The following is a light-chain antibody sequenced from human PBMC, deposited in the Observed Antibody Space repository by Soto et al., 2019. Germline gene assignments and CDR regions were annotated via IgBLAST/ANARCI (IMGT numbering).Light chain of an antibody. CDR3: QQRSNWPPEIT. CDR1: QSVSGSF. J-gene: IGKJ5*01. V-gene: IGKV3-11*01. Sequence: EIVLTQSPGTLSLSPGERATLSCRASQSVSGSFLAWYQQKPGQAPRLLIYDASNRATGIPARFSGSGSGTDFTLTISSLEPEDFAVYYCQQRSNWPPEITFGQGTRLEIK. CDR2: DAS.